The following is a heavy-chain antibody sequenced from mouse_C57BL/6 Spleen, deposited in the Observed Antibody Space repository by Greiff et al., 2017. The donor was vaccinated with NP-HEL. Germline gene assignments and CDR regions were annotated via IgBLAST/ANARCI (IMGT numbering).Heavy chain of an antibody. Sequence: EVHLVESGTVLARPGASVKMSCKTSGYTFTSYWMHWVKQRPGQGLEWIGAIYPGNSDTSYNQKFKGKAKLTAVTSASTAYMELSSLTNEDSAVYYCSTPFYYYGSSLAYWGQGTLVTVSA. V-gene: IGHV1-5*01. CDR2: IYPGNSDT. D-gene: IGHD1-1*01. CDR1: GYTFTSYW. CDR3: STPFYYYGSSLAY. J-gene: IGHJ3*01.